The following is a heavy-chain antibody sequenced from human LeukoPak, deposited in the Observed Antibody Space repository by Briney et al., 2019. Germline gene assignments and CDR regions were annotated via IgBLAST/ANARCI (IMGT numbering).Heavy chain of an antibody. Sequence: PGGSLRLSCAASGFTLSSYGMSWVREAPGKGLEGGSAISGMGGGPYYADAVRGRFTISRDNSKTTLYLQMNSLRAEDTAVYYCAKGSQSSSSRGRDAFDIWGQGTMVTVSS. CDR3: AKGSQSSSSRGRDAFDI. V-gene: IGHV3-23*01. CDR1: GFTLSSYG. J-gene: IGHJ3*02. CDR2: ISGMGGGP. D-gene: IGHD6-6*01.